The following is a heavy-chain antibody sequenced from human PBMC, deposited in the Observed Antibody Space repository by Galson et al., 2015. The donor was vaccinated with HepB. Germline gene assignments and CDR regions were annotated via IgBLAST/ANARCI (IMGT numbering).Heavy chain of an antibody. D-gene: IGHD3-10*01. CDR3: ARQLDMVRGENYFDY. CDR1: GYTFTSYG. CDR2: ISAYNGNT. J-gene: IGHJ4*02. V-gene: IGHV1-18*04. Sequence: SVKVSCKASGYTFTSYGISWVRQAPGQGLEWMGWISAYNGNTNYAQKLQGRVTLTTDTSTSTAYMELRSLRSDDTAVYYCARQLDMVRGENYFDYWGQGTLVTVSS.